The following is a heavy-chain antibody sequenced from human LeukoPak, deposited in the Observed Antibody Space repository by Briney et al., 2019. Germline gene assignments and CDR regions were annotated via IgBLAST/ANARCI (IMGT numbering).Heavy chain of an antibody. Sequence: ASVKVSCKASGYTFTSYGISWVRQAPGQGLEWMGWISAYNGNTNYAQKLQGRVTITADKSTSTAYMELSSLRSEDTAVYYCAREIGCGGDCYPDYWGQGTLVTVSS. J-gene: IGHJ4*02. D-gene: IGHD2-21*02. CDR2: ISAYNGNT. CDR1: GYTFTSYG. V-gene: IGHV1-18*01. CDR3: AREIGCGGDCYPDY.